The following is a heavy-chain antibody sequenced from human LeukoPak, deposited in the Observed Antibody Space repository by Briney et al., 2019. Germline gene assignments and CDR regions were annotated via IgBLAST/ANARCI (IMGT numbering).Heavy chain of an antibody. D-gene: IGHD3-22*01. J-gene: IGHJ4*02. CDR3: AKDTYYYDSSGYFDY. V-gene: IGHV3-43*02. Sequence: PGGSLRLSCAASGFTFDDYAMHWVRQAPGKGLEWVSLISGDGGSIYYADSVKGRFTISRDNSKNSLYLQMNSLRTEDTALYYCAKDTYYYDSSGYFDYWGPGTLVTVSS. CDR1: GFTFDDYA. CDR2: ISGDGGSI.